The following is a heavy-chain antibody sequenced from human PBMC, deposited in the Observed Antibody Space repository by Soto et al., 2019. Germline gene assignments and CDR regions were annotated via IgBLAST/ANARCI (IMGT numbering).Heavy chain of an antibody. Sequence: GGSLRLSCAAFGLTLSTSSMNWVRQAPGRGLEWISYIRRHTSVTAYADSVKGRFTISRDSAKNSLYLQMDSLRVEDTAIYYCGRGRYDGTYYFDAWGQGTLVTVSS. D-gene: IGHD3-16*02. CDR3: GRGRYDGTYYFDA. V-gene: IGHV3-48*01. CDR2: IRRHTSVT. CDR1: GLTLSTSS. J-gene: IGHJ4*01.